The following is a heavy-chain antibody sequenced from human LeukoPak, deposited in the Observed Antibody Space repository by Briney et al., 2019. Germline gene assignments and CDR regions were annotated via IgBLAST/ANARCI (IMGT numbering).Heavy chain of an antibody. V-gene: IGHV3-30*02. J-gene: IGHJ6*03. Sequence: PGGSLRLSCAASGFTFSSYGMHWVRQAPGKGLEWVAFIRYDGSNKYYADSVKGRFTISRDNSKNTLYLQMNSLRAEDTAVYYCARVDNYYYYMDVWGKGTTVTISS. CDR3: ARVDNYYYYMDV. D-gene: IGHD2-2*03. CDR1: GFTFSSYG. CDR2: IRYDGSNK.